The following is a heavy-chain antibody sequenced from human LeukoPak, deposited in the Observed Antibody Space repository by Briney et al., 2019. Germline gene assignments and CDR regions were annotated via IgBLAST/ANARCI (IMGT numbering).Heavy chain of an antibody. CDR2: IKSKSDGGTT. CDR3: TLVRVAV. J-gene: IGHJ6*02. CDR1: GFTFSSYS. Sequence: PGRSLRLSCVASGFTFSSYSMSWVRQAPGKGLEWVGRIKSKSDGGTTDYAAPVKGRFTISRDDSKNTLYLQLDSLKIEDTAVYYCTLVRVAVWGQGTTVTVSS. V-gene: IGHV3-15*01.